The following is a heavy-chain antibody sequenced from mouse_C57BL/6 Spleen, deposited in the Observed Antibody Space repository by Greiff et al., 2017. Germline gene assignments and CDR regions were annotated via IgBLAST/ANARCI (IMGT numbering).Heavy chain of an antibody. J-gene: IGHJ1*03. D-gene: IGHD1-1*01. CDR1: GYTFTDYN. CDR3: ARRGFITWYFDV. V-gene: IGHV1-18*01. Sequence: VQLQQSGPELVKPGASVTIPCKASGYTFTDYNMDWVKQSHGKSLEWIGDINPNNGGTIYNQKFKNKATLTVDKSSSTAYMELRSLTSEHTAVYYCARRGFITWYFDVWGTGTTVTASS. CDR2: INPNNGGT.